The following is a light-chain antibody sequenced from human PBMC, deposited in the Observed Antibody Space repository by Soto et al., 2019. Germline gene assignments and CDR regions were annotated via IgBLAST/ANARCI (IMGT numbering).Light chain of an antibody. Sequence: IQFTQSPSSLSASVGDRVTITCRASQGISSYLAWYQQKPGKAPKLLIYAASTLQSGVPSRFSGSGSGTDFTLTICSLQPEDFATYYCQQLNSYPLTFGGGTKVDIK. V-gene: IGKV1-9*01. J-gene: IGKJ4*01. CDR3: QQLNSYPLT. CDR1: QGISSY. CDR2: AAS.